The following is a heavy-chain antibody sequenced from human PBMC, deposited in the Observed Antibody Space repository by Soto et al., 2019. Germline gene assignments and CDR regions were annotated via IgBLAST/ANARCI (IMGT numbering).Heavy chain of an antibody. CDR3: ARDRQGGSISWGGYYYYGMDV. CDR1: GGTFSSYA. V-gene: IGHV1-69*13. CDR2: IIPIFGTA. Sequence: SVKVSCKASGGTFSSYAISWVRQAPGQGLEWMGGIIPIFGTANYAQKFQGRVTITADESTSTAYMELSSLRSEDTAVYYCARDRQGGSISWGGYYYYGMDVWG. D-gene: IGHD6-13*01. J-gene: IGHJ6*02.